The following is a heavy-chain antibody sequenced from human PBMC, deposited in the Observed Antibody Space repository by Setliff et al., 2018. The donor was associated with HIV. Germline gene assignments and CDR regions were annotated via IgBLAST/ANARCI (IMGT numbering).Heavy chain of an antibody. CDR2: IYYTGSP. CDR1: GDSISSSIYY. CDR3: ARGGGTSSPIDYHYYIDV. J-gene: IGHJ6*03. D-gene: IGHD6-6*01. V-gene: IGHV4-39*01. Sequence: PSETLSLTCTVSGDSISSSIYYWGWVRQPPGKGLEWIGGIYYTGSPFYNPSLKSRVTISVDTSNNQFSLKLSSVTAADTAVYYCARGGGTSSPIDYHYYIDVWGKGTTGTV.